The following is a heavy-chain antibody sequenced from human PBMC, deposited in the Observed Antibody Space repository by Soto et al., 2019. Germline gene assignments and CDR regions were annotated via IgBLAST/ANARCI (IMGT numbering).Heavy chain of an antibody. D-gene: IGHD1-7*01. V-gene: IGHV4-61*01. CDR1: GGSVSSGSYY. Sequence: PSETLSLTCTVSGGSVSSGSYYWSWIRQPPGKGLEWIGYIYYSGSTNYNPSLKSRVTISVDTSKNQFSLKLSSVTAADTAVYYCARDEPYNWNYKYYCDGMYVWGQGTTVTVSS. J-gene: IGHJ6*02. CDR3: ARDEPYNWNYKYYCDGMYV. CDR2: IYYSGST.